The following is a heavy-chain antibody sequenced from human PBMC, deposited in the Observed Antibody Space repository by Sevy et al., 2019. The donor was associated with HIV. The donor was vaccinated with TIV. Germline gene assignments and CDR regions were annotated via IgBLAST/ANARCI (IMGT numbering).Heavy chain of an antibody. Sequence: ASVKVSFKASGYRFTSYSITWVRQAPGQGREWMGWSSGFNGSTNYAQKLQGRVTMSTDTSTNTAYLDLRSLRSDDTAVYYCARGLGSSGLVYWGQGTLVTVSS. V-gene: IGHV1-18*04. D-gene: IGHD1-26*01. CDR2: SSGFNGST. CDR1: GYRFTSYS. CDR3: ARGLGSSGLVY. J-gene: IGHJ4*02.